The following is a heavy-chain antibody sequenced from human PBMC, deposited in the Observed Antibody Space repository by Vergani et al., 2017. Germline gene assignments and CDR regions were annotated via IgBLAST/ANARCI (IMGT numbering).Heavy chain of an antibody. Sequence: EVQLVQSGAEVKKPGESLKISCKASGYSFTSYWIGWVRQMPGKGLEWMGIIYPGDSDTRYSPSVEGQVTISADQSISTAYLQWSSLKASDTAIYYCARRASSGDHPYYYSGMDVWGQGPTVTVSA. J-gene: IGHJ6*01. CDR1: GYSFTSYW. D-gene: IGHD2-21*01. CDR3: ARRASSGDHPYYYSGMDV. V-gene: IGHV5-51*01. CDR2: IYPGDSDT.